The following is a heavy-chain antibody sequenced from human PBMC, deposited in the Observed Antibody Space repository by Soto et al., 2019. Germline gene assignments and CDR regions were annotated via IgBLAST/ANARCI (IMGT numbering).Heavy chain of an antibody. Sequence: QVQLQESGPGLVKPSQTLSLTCTVSGGSISSGDYYWSWIRQPPGKGLQWIGYIYYSGSTYNHPSLKSRVTISVDTSKNQFSLKLSSVTAADTAVYYCASLVGKWLALFDYWGQGTLVTVSS. CDR2: IYYSGST. CDR1: GGSISSGDYY. V-gene: IGHV4-30-4*01. J-gene: IGHJ4*02. CDR3: ASLVGKWLALFDY. D-gene: IGHD6-19*01.